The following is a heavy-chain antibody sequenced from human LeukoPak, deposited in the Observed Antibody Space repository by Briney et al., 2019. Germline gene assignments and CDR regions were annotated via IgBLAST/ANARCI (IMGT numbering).Heavy chain of an antibody. CDR3: ARAIFSRGWYLVDY. J-gene: IGHJ4*02. Sequence: PGGSLRLSCAASGFPFSSYSVTWVRRAPGRGLEWVSSISTRIDYMYYADAVRGRFTLSRDNAKNSLYLQMNSLRAEDTAVYYCARAIFSRGWYLVDYWGQGTLVTVSS. V-gene: IGHV3-21*01. CDR2: ISTRIDYM. D-gene: IGHD6-19*01. CDR1: GFPFSSYS.